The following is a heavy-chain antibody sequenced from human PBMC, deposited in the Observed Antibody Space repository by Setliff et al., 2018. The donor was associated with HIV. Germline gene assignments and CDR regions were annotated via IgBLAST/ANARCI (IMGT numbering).Heavy chain of an antibody. D-gene: IGHD3-10*01. CDR1: GDSISSYS. J-gene: IGHJ5*02. Sequence: PSETLSLTCTVSGDSISSYSWNWIRQSPGGGLEWIGFIFSSGSTKYNPSLQSRVTMSIDTSKNQFSLRLTSVTAADTAVDYCARRIDDSGSFPDKNWFDTWGQGSLVTVSS. CDR3: ARRIDDSGSFPDKNWFDT. CDR2: IFSSGST. V-gene: IGHV4-4*09.